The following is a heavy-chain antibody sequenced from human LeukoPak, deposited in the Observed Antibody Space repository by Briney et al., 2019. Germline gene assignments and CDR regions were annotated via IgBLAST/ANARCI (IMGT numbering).Heavy chain of an antibody. CDR1: GYTFTSYY. V-gene: IGHV1-46*01. Sequence: ASVKVSCKASGYTFTSYYMRWVRQAPGQGLEWMGIINPSGGSTSYAQKFQGRVTMTRDMSTSTVYMELSSLRSEDTAVYYCASERDCTNGVCYRNDAFDIWGQGTMVTVSS. CDR3: ASERDCTNGVCYRNDAFDI. CDR2: INPSGGST. D-gene: IGHD2-8*01. J-gene: IGHJ3*02.